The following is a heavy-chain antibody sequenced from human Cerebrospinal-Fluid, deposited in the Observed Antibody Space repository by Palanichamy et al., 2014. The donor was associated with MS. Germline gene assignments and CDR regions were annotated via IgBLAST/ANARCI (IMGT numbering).Heavy chain of an antibody. J-gene: IGHJ5*02. CDR2: ISTYNGKK. Sequence: QVQLVQSGGEVKKPGASVKVSCKTSGYSFSGYGISWVRQAPGQGLEWMGWISTYNGKKNSAQTLRGRLTMTTDTSTSTAYMELRSLRSDDTAVYYCARTYFYGSENRQEYDWFDPWGQGTLVTVSP. D-gene: IGHD2/OR15-2a*01. CDR1: GYSFSGYG. CDR3: ARTYFYGSENRQEYDWFDP. V-gene: IGHV1-18*01.